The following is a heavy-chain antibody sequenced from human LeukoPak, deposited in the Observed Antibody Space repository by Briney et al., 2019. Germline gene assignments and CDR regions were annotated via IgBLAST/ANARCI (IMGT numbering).Heavy chain of an antibody. CDR3: ARARSYRYCSGGSCYSKYNWFDP. CDR2: MNPNSGNT. V-gene: IGHV1-8*01. D-gene: IGHD2-15*01. CDR1: GYTFTSYD. J-gene: IGHJ5*02. Sequence: ASVKVSCKASGYTFTSYDINWVRQATGQGPEWMGWMNPNSGNTGYAQKFQGRVTMTRNTSISTAYMELSSLRSEDTAVYYCARARSYRYCSGGSCYSKYNWFDPWGQGTLVTVSS.